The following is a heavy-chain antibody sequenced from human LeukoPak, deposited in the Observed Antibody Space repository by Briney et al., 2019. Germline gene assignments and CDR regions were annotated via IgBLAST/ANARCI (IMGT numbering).Heavy chain of an antibody. Sequence: GRSLRLSCAASGFTFSSYGMHWVRQAPGKGLEWVAVISYDGSNKCYADSVKGRFTISRDNSKNTLYLQMNSLRAEDTAVYYCAKDLQGYFDYWGQGTLVAVSS. J-gene: IGHJ4*02. CDR3: AKDLQGYFDY. CDR1: GFTFSSYG. V-gene: IGHV3-30*18. CDR2: ISYDGSNK.